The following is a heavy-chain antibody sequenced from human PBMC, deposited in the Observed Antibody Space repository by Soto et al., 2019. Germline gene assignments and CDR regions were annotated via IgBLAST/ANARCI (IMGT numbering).Heavy chain of an antibody. V-gene: IGHV3-64D*08. CDR3: VKARSSRTRAFDY. CDR2: ISSSGGST. Sequence: EVQLVESGGGLVQPGGSLRLSCSASGFSFNSYAMHWVRQAPGKGLEYVSGISSSGGSTYHADSVQGRVIISRDNSKDTLYLQMNSVRPEDTAVYYCVKARSSRTRAFDYWGQGTLVTVSS. CDR1: GFSFNSYA. J-gene: IGHJ4*02.